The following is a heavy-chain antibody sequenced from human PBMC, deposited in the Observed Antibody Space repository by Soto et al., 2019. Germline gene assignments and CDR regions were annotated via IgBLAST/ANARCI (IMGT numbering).Heavy chain of an antibody. CDR2: ISNNGINK. CDR3: AREWSISVAAPGY. CDR1: GFTLSSYT. D-gene: IGHD6-19*01. J-gene: IGHJ4*02. V-gene: IGHV3-30-3*01. Sequence: QVQLVESGGGVVQPGRSLRLSCVASGFTLSSYTMYWVREAPGKGLEWVAGISNNGINKDYVDSVNGRFTISSDNSKNTLNLQINSLKREDPGIYYCAREWSISVAAPGYWGQGTLVTVSS.